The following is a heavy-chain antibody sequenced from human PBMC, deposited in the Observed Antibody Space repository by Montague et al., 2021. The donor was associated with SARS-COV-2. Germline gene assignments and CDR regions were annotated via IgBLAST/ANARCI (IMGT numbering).Heavy chain of an antibody. J-gene: IGHJ4*02. Sequence: SETLSLTCAVYGGSFSGYYWNWIRQPPGKGLEWIGEINHSGSTNYNPSLKSRVTISVDTSENQFSLKLSSVTAADTAIYYCATDDEPDRPAGFDYWGRGILVTVSS. CDR2: INHSGST. CDR1: GGSFSGYY. V-gene: IGHV4-34*01. D-gene: IGHD1-14*01. CDR3: ATDDEPDRPAGFDY.